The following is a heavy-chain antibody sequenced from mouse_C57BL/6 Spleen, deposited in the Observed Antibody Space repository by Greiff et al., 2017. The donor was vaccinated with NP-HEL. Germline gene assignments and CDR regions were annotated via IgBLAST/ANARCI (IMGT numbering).Heavy chain of an antibody. Sequence: QVQLQQSGPELVKPGASVKISCKASGYAFRSSWMNWVKQRPGKGLEWIGRIYPGDGDTNYNGKFKGKATLTADKSSSTAYMQLSSLTSEDSAVYFCASGLRSFFDYWGEGTTLTVSS. J-gene: IGHJ2*01. D-gene: IGHD1-1*01. CDR3: ASGLRSFFDY. CDR2: IYPGDGDT. CDR1: GYAFRSSW. V-gene: IGHV1-82*01.